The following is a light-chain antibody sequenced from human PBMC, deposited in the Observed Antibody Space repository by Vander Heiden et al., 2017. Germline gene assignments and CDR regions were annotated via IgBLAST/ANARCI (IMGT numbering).Light chain of an antibody. CDR2: DAS. V-gene: IGKV3-20*01. CDR1: QSVSNNY. CDR3: QEYGSSPFT. Sequence: EIVLTQSPGTLSLSPGERASLSCRASQSVSNNYLAWYQQKPGKAPRLLISDASIRATGIPDRFSGSGSGTDFTLIISRLEPEDFAVYYCQEYGSSPFTFGPGTKVDIK. J-gene: IGKJ3*01.